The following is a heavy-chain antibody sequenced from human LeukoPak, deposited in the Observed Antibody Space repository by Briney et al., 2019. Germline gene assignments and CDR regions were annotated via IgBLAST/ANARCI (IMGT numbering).Heavy chain of an antibody. CDR1: GGSISSGSYY. J-gene: IGHJ4*02. CDR2: TYTSGST. D-gene: IGHD3-10*01. Sequence: SETLSLTCTVSGGSISSGSYYWSWIRQPAGKGLEWIGRTYTSGSTNYNPSLKSRVTISVDTSKNQFSLKLSSVTAADTAVYYCAREVRGAAGKPMYYFDYWGQGTLVTVSS. V-gene: IGHV4-61*02. CDR3: AREVRGAAGKPMYYFDY.